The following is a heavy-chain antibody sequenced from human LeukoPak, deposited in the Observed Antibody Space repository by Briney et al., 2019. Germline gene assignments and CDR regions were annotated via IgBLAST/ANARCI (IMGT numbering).Heavy chain of an antibody. V-gene: IGHV3-9*01. J-gene: IGHJ6*02. Sequence: GRSLRLSCAASGFTFDDYAMRWVRQAPGKGLEWVSGISWNSGSIGYADSVKGRFTISRDNAKNSLYLQMNSLRAEDTALYYCARKVAGYYAMDVWGQGTTVTVSS. CDR2: ISWNSGSI. CDR3: ARKVAGYYAMDV. CDR1: GFTFDDYA. D-gene: IGHD6-19*01.